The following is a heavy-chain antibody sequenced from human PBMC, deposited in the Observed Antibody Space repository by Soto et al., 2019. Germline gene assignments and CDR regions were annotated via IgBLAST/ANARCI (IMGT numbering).Heavy chain of an antibody. CDR1: GDSVSSNSAA. J-gene: IGHJ6*02. V-gene: IGHV6-1*01. CDR2: TYYRSKWYN. Sequence: SQTLSLTCAISGDSVSSNSAAWNWIRQSPSRGLEWLGRTYYRSKWYNDYAVSVKSRITISPDTSKNQFSLQLNSVTPEDTAVYYCARDLGSDEGRYSSSWYGGYYGMDVWGQGTTVTVSS. CDR3: ARDLGSDEGRYSSSWYGGYYGMDV. D-gene: IGHD6-13*01.